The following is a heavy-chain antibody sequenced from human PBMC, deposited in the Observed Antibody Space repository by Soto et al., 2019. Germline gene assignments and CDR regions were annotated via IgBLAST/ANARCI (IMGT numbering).Heavy chain of an antibody. J-gene: IGHJ5*02. D-gene: IGHD3-3*01. V-gene: IGHV1-18*01. CDR3: ARDSHDFWSGYKYNWFDP. CDR1: GYTFTSYG. Sequence: ASVKVSCKASGYTFTSYGISWVRQAPGQGLEWMGWISAYNGNTNYAQKLQGRVTMTTDTSTSTAYMELRSLRSDDTAVYYCARDSHDFWSGYKYNWFDPWGQGHLVTVSS. CDR2: ISAYNGNT.